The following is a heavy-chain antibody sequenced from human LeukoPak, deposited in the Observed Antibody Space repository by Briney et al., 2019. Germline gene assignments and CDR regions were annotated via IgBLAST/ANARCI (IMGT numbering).Heavy chain of an antibody. CDR2: IKQDGSEK. V-gene: IGHV3-7*01. D-gene: IGHD3-3*01. Sequence: GGSLRLSCAASGFTFSSYAMSWVRQAPGKGLEWVANIKQDGSEKYYVDSVKGRFTISRDNAKNSLYLQMNSLRAEDTAVYYCAREDYDFWSGYIYYYYYYMDVWGKGTTVTVSS. CDR3: AREDYDFWSGYIYYYYYYMDV. J-gene: IGHJ6*03. CDR1: GFTFSSYA.